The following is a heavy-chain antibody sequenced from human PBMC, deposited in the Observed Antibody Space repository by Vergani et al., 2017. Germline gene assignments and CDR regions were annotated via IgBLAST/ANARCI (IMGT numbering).Heavy chain of an antibody. CDR1: GGSISSGDYY. CDR2: IYYSGST. CDR3: ARDPRDGYNYKGLGFDY. V-gene: IGHV4-30-4*08. J-gene: IGHJ4*02. Sequence: QVQLQQWGAGVVKPSQTLSLTCTVSGGSISSGDYYWSWIRQPPGKGLEWIGYIYYSGSTYYNPSLKSRVTISVDTSKNQFSLKLSSVTAADTAVYYCARDPRDGYNYKGLGFDYWGQGTLVTVSS. D-gene: IGHD5-24*01.